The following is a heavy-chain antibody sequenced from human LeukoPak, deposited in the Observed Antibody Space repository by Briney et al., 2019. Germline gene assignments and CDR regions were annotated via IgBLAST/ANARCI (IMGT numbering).Heavy chain of an antibody. J-gene: IGHJ3*02. D-gene: IGHD4-17*01. CDR3: AKPLRPVAFDI. Sequence: GGSLRLSCAASGFTFSSYGMHWVRQAPGKGLEWVAFIRYDGSNKYYADSVKGRFTISRDNSKNTLYLKMNSLRAEDTAVYYCAKPLRPVAFDIWGQGTMVTVSS. CDR2: IRYDGSNK. CDR1: GFTFSSYG. V-gene: IGHV3-30*02.